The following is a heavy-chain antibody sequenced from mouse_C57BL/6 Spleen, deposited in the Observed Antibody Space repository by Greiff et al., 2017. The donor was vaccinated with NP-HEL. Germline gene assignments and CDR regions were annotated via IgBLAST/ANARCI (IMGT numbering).Heavy chain of an antibody. CDR2: IDPSDSET. Sequence: QVQLQQPVSSLFLPFSSVNLSCKSSGYTFTSYWMHWVKQRPIQGLEWIGNIDPSDSETPPNQKFKDKATLTVDKSSSTAYMQLSSLTSEDSAVYYCAIDWFAYWGQGTLVTVSA. CDR1: GYTFTSYW. J-gene: IGHJ3*01. CDR3: AIDWFAY. V-gene: IGHV1-52*01.